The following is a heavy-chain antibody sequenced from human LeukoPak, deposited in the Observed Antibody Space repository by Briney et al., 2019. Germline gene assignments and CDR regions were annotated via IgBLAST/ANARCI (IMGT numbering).Heavy chain of an antibody. J-gene: IGHJ4*02. Sequence: PSETLSLTCTVSGGSISGFYWSWIRQTAGKGLEWIGRIYTSGSTNYNPSLKSRVTMSLDTSKNQFSLKLSSVTAADTAVYYCARVKLSHWYSYGYNPYYFDYWGQGTLVTVSS. CDR1: GGSISGFY. D-gene: IGHD5-18*01. V-gene: IGHV4-4*07. CDR2: IYTSGST. CDR3: ARVKLSHWYSYGYNPYYFDY.